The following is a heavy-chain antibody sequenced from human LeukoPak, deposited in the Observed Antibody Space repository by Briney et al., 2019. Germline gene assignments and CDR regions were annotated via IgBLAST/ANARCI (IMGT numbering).Heavy chain of an antibody. J-gene: IGHJ6*04. V-gene: IGHV3-48*03. CDR2: ISSSGSTI. D-gene: IGHD3-10*02. CDR1: GFTFSSYE. CDR3: AELGITMIGGV. Sequence: PGGSLTLSCAASGFTFSSYEMNWVRQAPGKGLEWVSYISSSGSTIYYADSVKGRFTISRDNAKNSLYLQMNSLRAEDTAVYYCAELGITMIGGVWGKGTTDGISS.